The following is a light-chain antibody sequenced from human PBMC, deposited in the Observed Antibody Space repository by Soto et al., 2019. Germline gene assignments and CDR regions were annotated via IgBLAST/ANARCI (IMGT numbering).Light chain of an antibody. CDR3: QQYNSWPYT. J-gene: IGKJ2*01. CDR1: QSISSW. CDR2: KAS. Sequence: DILMTQSPSTLSASVGDRVTITCRASQSISSWLAWYQQKPGKAPKLLIYKASTLETGVPSRFSGSGSGTEFTLTISSLQPDDFATYYCQQYNSWPYTFGQGTKLEI. V-gene: IGKV1-5*03.